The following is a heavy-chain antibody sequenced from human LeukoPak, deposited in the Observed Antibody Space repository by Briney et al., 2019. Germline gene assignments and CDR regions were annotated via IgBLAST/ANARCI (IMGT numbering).Heavy chain of an antibody. CDR3: AREGSFGYHYFDY. CDR1: GFTSTAHR. J-gene: IGHJ4*02. CDR2: IYQGGSET. Sequence: PGRSLRPSCTLSGFTSTAHRMSWVRQAPGTGLEWVANIYQGGSETHYVDSVTGRFTISRDNAKNSLYLHVSGLGADDTAGYYCAREGSFGYHYFDYWGQGTLVTVSS. V-gene: IGHV3-7*01. D-gene: IGHD3-3*01.